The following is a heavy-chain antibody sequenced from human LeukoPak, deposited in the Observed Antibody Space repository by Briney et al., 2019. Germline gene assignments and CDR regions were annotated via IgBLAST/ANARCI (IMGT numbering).Heavy chain of an antibody. CDR3: AREGYYGSGSPPSLYFDY. Sequence: GALRLSCAASGFTFRNYVIHWVRQAPGKGLEWVAVTSSDLNVKLYADSVKGRFTISRDNSRSTLYLQMNSLRPEDTAIYYCAREGYYGSGSPPSLYFDYWGQGTLVTVSS. D-gene: IGHD3-10*01. CDR2: TSSDLNVK. J-gene: IGHJ4*02. CDR1: GFTFRNYV. V-gene: IGHV3-30-3*01.